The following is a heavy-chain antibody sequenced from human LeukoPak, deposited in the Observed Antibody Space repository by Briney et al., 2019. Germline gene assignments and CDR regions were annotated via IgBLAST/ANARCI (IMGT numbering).Heavy chain of an antibody. CDR1: GFTFSDYN. CDR3: ARAVVVGYGDSDAFDI. V-gene: IGHV3-11*01. D-gene: IGHD4-17*01. CDR2: ISRSGSTK. Sequence: PGGSLRLSCAASGFTFSDYNMRWIRQAPGKGLEWVSSISRSGSTKYYADSVKGRFTISRDNAKNSLFLQMNSLRAEDTAVYYCARAVVVGYGDSDAFDIWGQGTMVTVSS. J-gene: IGHJ3*02.